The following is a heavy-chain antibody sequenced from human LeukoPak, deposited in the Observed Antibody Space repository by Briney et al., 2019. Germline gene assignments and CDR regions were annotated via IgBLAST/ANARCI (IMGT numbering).Heavy chain of an antibody. D-gene: IGHD3-10*01. Sequence: GSLRLSCAASGFTFNSYAMSWVRQAPGKGLEWVSSISGSGGNTYYADSVKGRFTISRDNSKNTLYLQMNSLRAEDTAVYYCAKEGWFGSYNWFDPWGQGTLVTVSS. CDR3: AKEGWFGSYNWFDP. V-gene: IGHV3-23*01. CDR1: GFTFNSYA. J-gene: IGHJ5*02. CDR2: ISGSGGNT.